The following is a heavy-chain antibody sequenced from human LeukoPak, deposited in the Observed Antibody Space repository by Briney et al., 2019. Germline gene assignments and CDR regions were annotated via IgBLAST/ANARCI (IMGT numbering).Heavy chain of an antibody. CDR3: ATVDSESYFDY. Sequence: SGKVSCKASGYTFTNYGISWVRQAPGQGLEWLGWISVYNGNTNYAQKFQGRVIMTTDTSTSTAYMELRSLTSDDTAVYYCATVDSESYFDYWGQGTLVTVSS. CDR1: GYTFTNYG. V-gene: IGHV1-18*01. CDR2: ISVYNGNT. D-gene: IGHD1-26*01. J-gene: IGHJ4*02.